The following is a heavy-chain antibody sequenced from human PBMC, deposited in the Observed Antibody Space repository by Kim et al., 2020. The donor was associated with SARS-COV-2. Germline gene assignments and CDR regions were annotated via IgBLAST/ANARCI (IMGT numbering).Heavy chain of an antibody. J-gene: IGHJ4*02. D-gene: IGHD2-21*01. CDR1: GGSISSSSYY. V-gene: IGHV4-39*01. CDR2: IYYSGST. CDR3: VVLLRGLYYFYY. Sequence: SETLSLTCTVSGGSISSSSYYWGWIRQPPGKGLEWIGSIYYSGSTYYNPSLKSRVTISVDTSKNQFSLKLSSVTAADTAVYYCVVLLRGLYYFYYWGQGT.